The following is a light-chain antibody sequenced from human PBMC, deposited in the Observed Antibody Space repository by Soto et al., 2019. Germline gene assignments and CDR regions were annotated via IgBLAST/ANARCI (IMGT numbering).Light chain of an antibody. CDR3: SSYTTSNSYV. CDR1: SSDVGGYRY. V-gene: IGLV2-14*01. J-gene: IGLJ1*01. CDR2: EVS. Sequence: QSVLTQPASVSGSPGQSITISCTGTSSDVGGYRYVSWYQQHPGKAPKLMIYEVSNRPSGVSNRFSGSKSGNTASLTISGLQAEDEADYYCSSYTTSNSYVFGTGTKVTVL.